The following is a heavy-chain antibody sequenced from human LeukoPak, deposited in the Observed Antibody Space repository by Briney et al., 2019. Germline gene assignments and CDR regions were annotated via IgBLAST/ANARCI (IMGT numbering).Heavy chain of an antibody. V-gene: IGHV3-23*01. CDR2: ISGSGGST. Sequence: GGSLRLSCAASGFTFSSYAMSWVRQAPGKGLEWVSAISGSGGSTYYADSVKGRFTISRDNSKNTLYLQMNNLRAEDTAVYYCAKDGTPGYSYGHFDYWGQGTLVTVSS. J-gene: IGHJ4*02. CDR1: GFTFSSYA. D-gene: IGHD5-18*01. CDR3: AKDGTPGYSYGHFDY.